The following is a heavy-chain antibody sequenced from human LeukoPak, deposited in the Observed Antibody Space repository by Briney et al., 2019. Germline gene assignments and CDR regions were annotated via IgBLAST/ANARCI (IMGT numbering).Heavy chain of an antibody. CDR2: ISSSGNTI. D-gene: IGHD6-6*01. J-gene: IGHJ3*01. CDR3: ARSSYSSSSSV. V-gene: IGHV3-11*01. CDR1: GFTFSDYY. Sequence: GGSLRLSCAASGFTFSDYYMSWIRQAPGKGLEWVSYISSSGNTIYYADSVKGRFTISRDNAKNSLYLQMNSLRAEDTAVYYCARSSYSSSSSVWGQGTMVTVSS.